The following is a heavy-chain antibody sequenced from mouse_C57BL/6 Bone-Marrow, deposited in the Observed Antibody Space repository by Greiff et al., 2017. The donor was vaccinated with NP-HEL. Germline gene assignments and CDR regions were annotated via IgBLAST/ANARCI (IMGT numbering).Heavy chain of an antibody. Sequence: QVQLQQSDAELVKPGASVKISCKVSGYPFTDHTIHWMKQRPEQGLEWIGYIYPRDGSTEYNEKFTGKATLTADKSSSTAYMQLNSLTSEDSAVYFCARRGNYYGSSPYYFDYWGQGTTLTVSS. D-gene: IGHD1-1*01. V-gene: IGHV1-78*01. CDR3: ARRGNYYGSSPYYFDY. CDR1: GYPFTDHT. CDR2: IYPRDGST. J-gene: IGHJ2*01.